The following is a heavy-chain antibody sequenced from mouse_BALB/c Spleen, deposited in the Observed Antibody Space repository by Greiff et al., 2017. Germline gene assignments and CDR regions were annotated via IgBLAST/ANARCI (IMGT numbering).Heavy chain of an antibody. D-gene: IGHD2-2*01. V-gene: IGHV1-7*01. Sequence: QVQLQQSGAELAKPGASVKMSCKASGYTFTSYWMHWVKQRPGQGLEWIGYINPSTGYTEYNQKFKDKATLTADKSSSTAYMQLSSLTSEDSAVYYCARRWLPLYAMDYWGQGTSVTVSS. CDR3: ARRWLPLYAMDY. CDR2: INPSTGYT. CDR1: GYTFTSYW. J-gene: IGHJ4*01.